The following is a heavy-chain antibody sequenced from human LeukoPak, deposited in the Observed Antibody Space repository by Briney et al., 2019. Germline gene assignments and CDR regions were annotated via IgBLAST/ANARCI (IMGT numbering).Heavy chain of an antibody. J-gene: IGHJ4*02. Sequence: PGGSLRLSCAASGFTFSSYEMNWVRQAPGKGLEWVSHISGSGSTIYSADSVKGRFTISRDNAKNSLYLQMNSLRAEDTAVYYCAREGPLTGGDYWGQGTLVTVSS. V-gene: IGHV3-48*03. CDR1: GFTFSSYE. D-gene: IGHD7-27*01. CDR3: AREGPLTGGDY. CDR2: ISGSGSTI.